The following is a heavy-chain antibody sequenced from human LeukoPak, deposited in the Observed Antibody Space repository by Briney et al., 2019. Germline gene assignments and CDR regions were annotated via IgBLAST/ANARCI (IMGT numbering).Heavy chain of an antibody. CDR1: GGSISSSDNY. CDR3: ARHFDY. CDR2: ISYSGNT. V-gene: IGHV4-39*01. J-gene: IGHJ4*02. Sequence: SETLSLTCTVSGGSISSSDNYWGWIRQPPGKGLEWIGTISYSGNTYYNPSLKSRVTISGDTSKNQFSLKMTSVTAADTAVYYCARHFDYRGRRTLVTVSS.